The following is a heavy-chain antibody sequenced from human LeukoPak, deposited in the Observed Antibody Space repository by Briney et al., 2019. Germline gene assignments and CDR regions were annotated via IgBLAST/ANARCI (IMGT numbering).Heavy chain of an antibody. CDR3: ARAAKFYFGSETYYYFDY. J-gene: IGHJ4*02. CDR2: IYYSGST. D-gene: IGHD3-10*01. Sequence: SETLSLTCTVSGGSISSYYWSWIRQPPGKGLEWIGSIYYSGSTNYDPSLKSRVTISVDTSKNQFSLKLSSVTAADTAVYFCARAAKFYFGSETYYYFDYWGQGSLVTISS. V-gene: IGHV4-59*01. CDR1: GGSISSYY.